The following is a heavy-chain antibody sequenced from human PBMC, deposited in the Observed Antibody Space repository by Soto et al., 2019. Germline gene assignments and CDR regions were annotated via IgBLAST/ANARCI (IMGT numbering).Heavy chain of an antibody. CDR3: ATSPKRWLQFDWYFDL. D-gene: IGHD5-12*01. Sequence: QVQLVQSGAEVKKPGASVKVSCKVSGYTLTELSMHWVRQAPGRGLERMGGFDPEDGETIYAQKFQGRVTMTEDTSTDTAYMELSSLRSEDTAVYYCATSPKRWLQFDWYFDLWGRGTLVTVSS. V-gene: IGHV1-24*01. J-gene: IGHJ2*01. CDR1: GYTLTELS. CDR2: FDPEDGET.